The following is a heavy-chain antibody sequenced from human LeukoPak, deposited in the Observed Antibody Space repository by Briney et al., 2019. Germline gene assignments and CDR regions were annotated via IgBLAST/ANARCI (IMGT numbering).Heavy chain of an antibody. J-gene: IGHJ6*02. Sequence: ASVKVSCKASGGTFTSYYMHWVRQAPGQGLECVGVINPSGGSASYAQKFQGRVTMTRDTSTSTVYMELSSLRSEDTAVYYCARSAFMVGATSRYGMDVWGQGTTVTVSS. V-gene: IGHV1-46*01. CDR3: ARSAFMVGATSRYGMDV. CDR2: INPSGGSA. CDR1: GGTFTSYY. D-gene: IGHD1-26*01.